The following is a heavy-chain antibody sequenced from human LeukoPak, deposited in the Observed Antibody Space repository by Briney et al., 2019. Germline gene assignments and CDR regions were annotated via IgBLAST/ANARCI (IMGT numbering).Heavy chain of an antibody. D-gene: IGHD6-19*01. CDR1: GFTFSSYG. V-gene: IGHV3-30*18. CDR2: ISYDGSNK. Sequence: PGGSLRLSCAASGFTFSSYGMHWVRQAPGKGLEWVAVISYDGSNKYYADSVKGRSTISRDNSKNTLYLQMNSLRAEDTAVYYCAKGTVAGTDYYYYGMDVWGQGTTVTVSS. J-gene: IGHJ6*02. CDR3: AKGTVAGTDYYYYGMDV.